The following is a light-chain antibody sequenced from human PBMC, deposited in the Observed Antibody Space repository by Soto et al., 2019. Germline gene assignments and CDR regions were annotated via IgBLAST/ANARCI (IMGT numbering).Light chain of an antibody. J-gene: IGKJ2*01. CDR2: KAS. CDR3: QQYNSYSLYT. V-gene: IGKV1-5*03. CDR1: QSISSW. Sequence: DIPMTQSPSTLSASVGDRVTITCRASQSISSWLAWYQQKPGKAPKLLIYKASSLESGVPSRFSGSGSGTEFTLTISSLQPDDFATYYCQQYNSYSLYTFGTGTKLEIK.